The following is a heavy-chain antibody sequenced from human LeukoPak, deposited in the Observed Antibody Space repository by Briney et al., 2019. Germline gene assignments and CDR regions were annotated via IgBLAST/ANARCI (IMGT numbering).Heavy chain of an antibody. V-gene: IGHV3-23*01. CDR3: AKDNRRHYTSGPNPDSLH. CDR2: ISGSGGST. D-gene: IGHD6-19*01. J-gene: IGHJ4*02. CDR1: GFTFSSYA. Sequence: GGSLRLSCAASGFTFSSYAMSWVRQTPGKGLEWVSAISGSGGSTYYADSVKGRFTISRDNSKNTLFLQMNSLRVEDTAFYYCAKDNRRHYTSGPNPDSLHWGQGALVTVSS.